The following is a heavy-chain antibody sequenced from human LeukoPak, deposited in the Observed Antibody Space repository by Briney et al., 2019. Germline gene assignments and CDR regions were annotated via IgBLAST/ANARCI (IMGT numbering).Heavy chain of an antibody. CDR3: ASSTSFRPPRKYYYYMDV. D-gene: IGHD2-2*01. CDR1: GGSFSGDY. V-gene: IGHV4-34*01. J-gene: IGHJ6*03. Sequence: SETLSLTCAVYGGSFSGDYWSWIRQPPGKGLEWIGEINHSGSTNYNPSLKSRVTISVDTSKNQFSLKLRSVTAADTAVYYCASSTSFRPPRKYYYYMDVWGKGTTVTVSS. CDR2: INHSGST.